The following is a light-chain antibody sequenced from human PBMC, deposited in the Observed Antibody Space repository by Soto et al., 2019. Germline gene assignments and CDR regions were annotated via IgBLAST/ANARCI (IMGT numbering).Light chain of an antibody. V-gene: IGKV3-15*01. CDR3: QQYNNWPTDT. Sequence: EIILTQSPASLSVSPGERATLSCRASQSVNNNLAWYQQKRGQAPRLLIYGASTRATGIPGRFRGSGSGTEFTNTITSLQSEDFAVYFCQQYNNWPTDTFGQGTKLEIK. CDR1: QSVNNN. CDR2: GAS. J-gene: IGKJ2*01.